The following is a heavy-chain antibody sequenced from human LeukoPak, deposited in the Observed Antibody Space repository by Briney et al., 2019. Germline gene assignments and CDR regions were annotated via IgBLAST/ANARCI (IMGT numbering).Heavy chain of an antibody. CDR1: GGSISSYY. D-gene: IGHD1-26*01. CDR2: IYYSGST. J-gene: IGHJ4*02. Sequence: SETLSLTCTVSGGSISSYYWSWIRQPPGKGLEWIGYIYYSGSTNYIPSLKSRVTISVDTSKNQFSLKLSSVTAADTAVYYCASLQGGGSPYYFDYWGQGTLVTVSS. V-gene: IGHV4-59*01. CDR3: ASLQGGGSPYYFDY.